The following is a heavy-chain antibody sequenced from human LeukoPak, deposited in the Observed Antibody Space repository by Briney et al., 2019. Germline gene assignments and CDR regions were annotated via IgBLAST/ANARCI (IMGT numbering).Heavy chain of an antibody. Sequence: ASVKVSCKASGYTFTSYDINWVRQATGQGLEWMGWMNPNSGNTGYAQKFQGRVTMTRNTSISTAYMELSSLRSEDTAVYYCARDRIEGIMITFGGVIALDYWGQGTLVTVSS. D-gene: IGHD3-16*02. CDR1: GYTFTSYD. CDR2: MNPNSGNT. CDR3: ARDRIEGIMITFGGVIALDY. V-gene: IGHV1-8*01. J-gene: IGHJ4*02.